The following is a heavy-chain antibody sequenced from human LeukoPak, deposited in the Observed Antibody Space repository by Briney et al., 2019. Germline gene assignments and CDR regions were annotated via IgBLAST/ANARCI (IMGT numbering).Heavy chain of an antibody. CDR2: ISYDGSNK. CDR1: GFTFSTYA. J-gene: IGHJ4*02. D-gene: IGHD3-10*01. V-gene: IGHV3-30-3*01. Sequence: GGSLRLSCAASGFTFSTYAMHWVRQGPGKGLEWVAVISYDGSNKYYANSVQGRFTISRDNSKNTLYLQMNSLRTEDTALYYCARDTYDNGWPSFDYWGQGTLVTVSS. CDR3: ARDTYDNGWPSFDY.